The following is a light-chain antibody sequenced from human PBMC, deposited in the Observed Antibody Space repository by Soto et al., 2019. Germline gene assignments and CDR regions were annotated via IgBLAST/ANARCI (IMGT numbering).Light chain of an antibody. CDR2: EVS. CDR3: SSYSGTNNCAVV. Sequence: QSALTQPPSASGSPGQSVTISCTGTSSDIGAYNYVSWYQQHPGKAPKLMIFEVSKRPSGVPDRFSGSKSGNTASLTVSGFQAEDEDDDYYSSYSGTNNCAVVFGGGTKVTVL. V-gene: IGLV2-8*01. J-gene: IGLJ3*02. CDR1: SSDIGAYNY.